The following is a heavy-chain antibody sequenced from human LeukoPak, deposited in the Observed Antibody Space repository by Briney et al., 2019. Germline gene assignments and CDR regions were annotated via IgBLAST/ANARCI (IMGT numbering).Heavy chain of an antibody. J-gene: IGHJ3*02. CDR2: IYPGDSDT. V-gene: IGHV5-51*01. CDR1: GYSFTSYW. CDR3: ARRDKLSLDSSDYYLTGGVAFDI. D-gene: IGHD3-22*01. Sequence: GESLKIPCKGSGYSFTSYWIGWVRQMPGKGLEWMGSIYPGDSDTRYSPSFQGQVTISADKSISTAYLQWSSLKASDTAMYYCARRDKLSLDSSDYYLTGGVAFDIWGQGTMVTVSS.